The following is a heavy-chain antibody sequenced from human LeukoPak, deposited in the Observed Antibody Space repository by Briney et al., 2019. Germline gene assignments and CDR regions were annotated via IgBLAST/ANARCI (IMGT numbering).Heavy chain of an antibody. CDR3: AKHALERWSYVALDH. J-gene: IGHJ4*02. CDR1: EFTFSTYA. D-gene: IGHD1-26*01. V-gene: IGHV3-23*01. Sequence: GGSLRLSCAASEFTFSTYALSWVRQAPGKGLEAVSSILGRGGTTYYPDSVKRRFTISRDNSKNTLYLQMSSLRAEDTAVYYCAKHALERWSYVALDHWDQGTLVTVSS. CDR2: ILGRGGTT.